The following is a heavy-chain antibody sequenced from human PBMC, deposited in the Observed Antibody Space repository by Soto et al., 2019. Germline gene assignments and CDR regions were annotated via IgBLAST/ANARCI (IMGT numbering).Heavy chain of an antibody. Sequence: PTLVNPTQTLTLTCTISGVSLKTNGEGVGWIRQPPGKALEWLAIIYWDDDKRYSPSLKSRLTITKDTSKNQVVLTMTNMDPVDTATFYCAHRRARNDIAAFDYWGQGTLVTVSS. CDR2: IYWDDDK. J-gene: IGHJ4*02. CDR1: GVSLKTNGEG. CDR3: AHRRARNDIAAFDY. V-gene: IGHV2-5*02. D-gene: IGHD6-25*01.